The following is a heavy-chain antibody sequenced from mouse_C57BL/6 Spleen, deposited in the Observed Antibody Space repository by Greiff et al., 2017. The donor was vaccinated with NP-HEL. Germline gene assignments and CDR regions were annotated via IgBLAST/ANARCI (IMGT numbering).Heavy chain of an antibody. D-gene: IGHD1-1*01. CDR1: GFTFSSYG. CDR3: ARRKYYGSSYVGYFDV. Sequence: EVQLVESGGDLVKPGGSLKLSCAASGFTFSSYGMSWVRQTPDKRLEWVATISSGGSYTYYPDSVKGRFTISRDNAKNTLYLQMSSLKSEDTAMYYCARRKYYGSSYVGYFDVWGTGTTVTVSS. J-gene: IGHJ1*03. V-gene: IGHV5-6*01. CDR2: ISSGGSYT.